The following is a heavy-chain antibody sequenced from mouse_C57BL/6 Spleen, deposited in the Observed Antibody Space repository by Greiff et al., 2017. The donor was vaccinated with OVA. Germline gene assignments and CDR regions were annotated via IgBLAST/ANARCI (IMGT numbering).Heavy chain of an antibody. CDR1: GFTFSSYT. CDR2: ISGGGGNT. CDR3: ARRYGSSFYYAMDY. D-gene: IGHD1-1*01. J-gene: IGHJ4*01. Sequence: EVMLVESGGGLVKPGGSLKLSCAASGFTFSSYTMSWVRQTPEKRLEWVATISGGGGNTYYPDSVKGRFTISRDNAKNTLYLQMSSLRSEDTALYYCARRYGSSFYYAMDYWGQGTSVTVSS. V-gene: IGHV5-9*01.